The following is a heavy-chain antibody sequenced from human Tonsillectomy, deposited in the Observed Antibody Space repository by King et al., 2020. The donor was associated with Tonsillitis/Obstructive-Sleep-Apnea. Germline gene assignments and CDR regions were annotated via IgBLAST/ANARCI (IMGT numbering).Heavy chain of an antibody. J-gene: IGHJ4*02. CDR1: GGSISSSSYY. CDR3: ARLGGSAFDY. V-gene: IGHV4-39*01. D-gene: IGHD3-16*01. CDR2: IYYSGST. Sequence: PLQESGPGLVKPSETLSLTCTVSGGSISSSSYYWGWIRQPPGKGLEWIGSIYYSGSTYYNPSLKSRVTISVDTSKNQFSLKLSSVTAADTAVYYCARLGGSAFDYWGQGTLVTVSS.